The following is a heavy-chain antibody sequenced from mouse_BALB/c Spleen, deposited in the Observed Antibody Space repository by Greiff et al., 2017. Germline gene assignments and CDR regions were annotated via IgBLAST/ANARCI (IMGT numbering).Heavy chain of an antibody. Sequence: EVQLQESGPGLVKPSQSLSLTCTVTGYSITSDYAWNWIRQFPGNKLEWMGYISYSGSTSYNPSLKSRISITRDTSKNQFFLQLNSVTTEDTATYYCARSDYDYDWYFDVWGAGTTVTVSS. V-gene: IGHV3-2*02. D-gene: IGHD2-4*01. CDR1: GYSITSDYA. J-gene: IGHJ1*01. CDR3: ARSDYDYDWYFDV. CDR2: ISYSGST.